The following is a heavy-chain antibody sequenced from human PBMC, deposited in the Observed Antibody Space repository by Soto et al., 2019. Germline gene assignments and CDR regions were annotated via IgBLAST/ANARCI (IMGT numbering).Heavy chain of an antibody. J-gene: IGHJ4*02. Sequence: SETLSLTCAVYGGSFSGYYWSWIRQPPGKGLEWIGEINHSGSTNYNPSLKSRVTISVDTSKNQFSLKLSSVTAADTAVYYCARDYCSSTSCQGDFDYWGQGTLVTVSS. CDR1: GGSFSGYY. CDR2: INHSGST. D-gene: IGHD2-2*01. V-gene: IGHV4-34*01. CDR3: ARDYCSSTSCQGDFDY.